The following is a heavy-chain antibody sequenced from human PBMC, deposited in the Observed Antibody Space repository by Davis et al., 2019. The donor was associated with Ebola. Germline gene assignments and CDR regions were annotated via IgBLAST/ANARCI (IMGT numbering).Heavy chain of an antibody. J-gene: IGHJ6*02. CDR2: INAGNGNT. CDR3: AKDGPEYYDRSGPWGMDV. Sequence: AASVKVSCKASGYTFTGYSMHWVRQAPGQGLEWMGWINAGNGNTKYSQKFQGRVTFTRDTSASTAFMELSSLRSEDTAVYYCAKDGPEYYDRSGPWGMDVWGQGTTVTVSS. CDR1: GYTFTGYS. V-gene: IGHV1-3*01. D-gene: IGHD3-22*01.